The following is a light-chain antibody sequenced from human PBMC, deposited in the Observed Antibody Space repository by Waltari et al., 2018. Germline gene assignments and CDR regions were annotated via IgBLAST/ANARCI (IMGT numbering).Light chain of an antibody. V-gene: IGKV1-33*01. CDR3: QHYHSLPYT. J-gene: IGKJ2*01. CDR1: QNITTS. Sequence: DFQLTQSPSSLSAAVGDRVTITCQATQNITTSLSWFQQKPGKAPQLLIYDASSLQTGVPSRFSGTGSGTAFSFTITSLQPEDSATYYCQHYHSLPYTFGRGIKLQIK. CDR2: DAS.